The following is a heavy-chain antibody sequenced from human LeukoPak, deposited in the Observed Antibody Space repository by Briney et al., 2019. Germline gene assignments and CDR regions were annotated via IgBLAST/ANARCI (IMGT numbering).Heavy chain of an antibody. D-gene: IGHD6-6*01. Sequence: SETLSLTCTVSGGSISSYYWSWIRQPPGKGLEWIGYIYYTGNTNYNPSPKSRITISVDTSKNQFSLKLSSVTAADTAFYYCARSASSSSRSAFDIWGQGTMVTVSS. CDR1: GGSISSYY. CDR2: IYYTGNT. CDR3: ARSASSSSRSAFDI. J-gene: IGHJ3*02. V-gene: IGHV4-59*01.